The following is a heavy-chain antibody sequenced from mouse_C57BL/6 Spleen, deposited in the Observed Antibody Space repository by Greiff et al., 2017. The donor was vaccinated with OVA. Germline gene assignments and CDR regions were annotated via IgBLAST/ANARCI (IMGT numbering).Heavy chain of an antibody. D-gene: IGHD2-4*01. Sequence: QVQLQQSGAELVKPGASVKLSCKASGSTFTSYWMQWVKQRPGQGLEWIGEIDPSDSYTTYNQKFKGKATLTVYTSSSTAYMQLSSLTSEDSSVYYCARRKTMITYFDYWGQGTTLTVAS. CDR2: IDPSDSYT. J-gene: IGHJ2*01. CDR1: GSTFTSYW. CDR3: ARRKTMITYFDY. V-gene: IGHV1-50*01.